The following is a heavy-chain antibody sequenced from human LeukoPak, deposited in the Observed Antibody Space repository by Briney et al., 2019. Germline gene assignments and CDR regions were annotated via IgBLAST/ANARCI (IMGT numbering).Heavy chain of an antibody. Sequence: SETLSLTCTVSGVSIISTNSYWGWIRQSPRTGLEWIGNIYSSGRTYYNPSLNSRVTISIDMSENQFSLKLTSVTAADTAVYYCARKREGPATGIDYWGQGTLVTVSS. CDR2: IYSSGRT. CDR3: ARKREGPATGIDY. D-gene: IGHD2-15*01. V-gene: IGHV4-39*07. J-gene: IGHJ4*02. CDR1: GVSIISTNSY.